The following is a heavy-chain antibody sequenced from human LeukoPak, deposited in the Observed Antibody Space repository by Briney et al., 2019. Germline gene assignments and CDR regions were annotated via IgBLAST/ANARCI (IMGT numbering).Heavy chain of an antibody. CDR3: ARHGSDGGFDP. V-gene: IGHV4-38-2*01. Sequence: SETLSLTCAVSGYSINSGYYWGWIRQPPGKGLEWIGSIYHTGSTYYNPSLKSRVTISLGTSKNQFSLKLSSVTAADTAVYYCARHGSDGGFDPWGQGTLVTVSS. D-gene: IGHD1-1*01. CDR1: GYSINSGYY. J-gene: IGHJ5*02. CDR2: IYHTGST.